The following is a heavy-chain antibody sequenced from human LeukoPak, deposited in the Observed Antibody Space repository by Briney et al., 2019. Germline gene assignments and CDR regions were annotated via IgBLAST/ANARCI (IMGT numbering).Heavy chain of an antibody. CDR3: ARERRDDYVSFDY. CDR1: GGSFSRVGYF. D-gene: IGHD4-17*01. Sequence: PSETLSLTCTVSGGSFSRVGYFWSWILQPAGKGLEWIGRIYTNGDTNYNPSLKSRVTMSVDTSTNQFSLKLSSVTAADTAVYYCARERRDDYVSFDYWGQGTLVTVSS. CDR2: IYTNGDT. V-gene: IGHV4-61*02. J-gene: IGHJ4*02.